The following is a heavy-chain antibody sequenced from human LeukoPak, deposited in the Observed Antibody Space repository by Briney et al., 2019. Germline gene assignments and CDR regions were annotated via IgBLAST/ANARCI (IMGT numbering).Heavy chain of an antibody. CDR3: ARSGGYSDYYYYYMDV. CDR1: GFTFSDYY. CDR2: ISSSSSTI. V-gene: IGHV3-11*04. D-gene: IGHD3-22*01. J-gene: IGHJ6*03. Sequence: PGGSLRLSCAASGFTFSDYYMSWIRQAPGKGLEWVSYISSSSSTIYYADSVKGRFTISRDNAKNSLYLQMNSLRAEDTAVYYCARSGGYSDYYYYYMDVWGKGTTVTVSS.